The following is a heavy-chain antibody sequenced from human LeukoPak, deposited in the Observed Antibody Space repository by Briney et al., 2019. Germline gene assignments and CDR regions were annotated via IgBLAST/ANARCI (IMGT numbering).Heavy chain of an antibody. CDR3: ARMYYYDSSGPFDY. Sequence: ASVKVSCKASGYTFTSYGISWVRQAPGQGLERMGWISAYNGNTNYAQKLQGRVTMTTDTSTSTAYMELRSLRSDDTAVYYCARMYYYDSSGPFDYWGQGTLVTVSS. D-gene: IGHD3-22*01. V-gene: IGHV1-18*01. CDR2: ISAYNGNT. CDR1: GYTFTSYG. J-gene: IGHJ4*02.